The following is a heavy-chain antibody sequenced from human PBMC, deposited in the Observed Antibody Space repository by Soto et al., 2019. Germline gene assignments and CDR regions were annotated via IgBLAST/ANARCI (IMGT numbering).Heavy chain of an antibody. CDR3: ARVRGGVQH. Sequence: QVQLQQWGAGLLKPSETLSLTCAVYGGSFSGYYCSWIRQPPGKGLEWIGELNDSGSTNYNASLKSRVSISVDTSKNQFSLKLSSVTAADTAVYYCARVRGGVQHWGQGTLVTVSS. CDR2: LNDSGST. J-gene: IGHJ1*01. D-gene: IGHD3-10*01. CDR1: GGSFSGYY. V-gene: IGHV4-34*01.